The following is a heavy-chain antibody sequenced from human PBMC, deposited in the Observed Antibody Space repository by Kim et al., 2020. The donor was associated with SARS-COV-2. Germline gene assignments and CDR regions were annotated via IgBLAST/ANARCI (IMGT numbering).Heavy chain of an antibody. V-gene: IGHV1-3*01. Sequence: ASVKVSCKASGYTFTSYSMHWVRQAPGQRLEWMGGINAGNGNTKYSQKFQGRVTITRDTSASTAYMELSSLRSDDTAVYYCARLGIAVAYFDYWGQGTLVTVSS. CDR2: INAGNGNT. J-gene: IGHJ4*02. D-gene: IGHD6-19*01. CDR3: ARLGIAVAYFDY. CDR1: GYTFTSYS.